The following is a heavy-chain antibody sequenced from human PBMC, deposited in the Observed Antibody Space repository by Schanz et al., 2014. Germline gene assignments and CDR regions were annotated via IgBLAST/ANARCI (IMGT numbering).Heavy chain of an antibody. CDR2: INPNSGET. V-gene: IGHV1-2*02. D-gene: IGHD5-12*01. CDR3: ARARYTGYDCSGY. J-gene: IGHJ4*02. CDR1: GYSFTEYF. Sequence: QVQLVQSGPAVKKPGASMKVSCLASGYSFTEYFLHWVRQAPGQVLEWMGWINPNSGETNYEQKFKGRVTLTSDTSISTAFMELSGLTSDDTATYFCARARYTGYDCSGYWGQGTLLIVSS.